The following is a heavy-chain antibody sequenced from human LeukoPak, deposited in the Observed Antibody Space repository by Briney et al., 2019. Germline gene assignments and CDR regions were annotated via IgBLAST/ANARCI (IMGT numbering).Heavy chain of an antibody. Sequence: PGGSLRLSCAASGFTFSSYWMHWVRQAPGKGLVWVSRINSDGSSTSYADSVKGRFTISRDNAKNTLYLQMNSLRAEDTAVYYCAREGDSSGCYDYWGQGTLVTVSS. CDR1: GFTFSSYW. CDR3: AREGDSSGCYDY. J-gene: IGHJ4*02. V-gene: IGHV3-74*01. CDR2: INSDGSST. D-gene: IGHD6-19*01.